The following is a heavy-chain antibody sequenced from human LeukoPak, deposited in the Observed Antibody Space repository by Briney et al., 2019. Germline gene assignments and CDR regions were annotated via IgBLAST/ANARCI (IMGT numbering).Heavy chain of an antibody. D-gene: IGHD6-13*01. V-gene: IGHV3-30-3*01. CDR3: ARKGSSSWYGGGLDY. Sequence: PGASLILSCAASGLTFSSYPLHWVRQPPGKGLEWLAVISSDGGTKYYADSVQGRFTVSRDNSQNTLSLQMNSLRPEDTAVFYCARKGSSSWYGGGLDYWGQGVLVTVSS. CDR1: GLTFSSYP. J-gene: IGHJ4*02. CDR2: ISSDGGTK.